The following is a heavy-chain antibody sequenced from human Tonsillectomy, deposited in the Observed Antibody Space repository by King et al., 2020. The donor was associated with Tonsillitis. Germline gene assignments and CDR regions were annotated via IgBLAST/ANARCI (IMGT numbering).Heavy chain of an antibody. CDR3: ARTTIFGVVIIDPFDI. Sequence: TLKESGPTLVKPTQTLTLTCTFSEFSLSTSGVGVGWIRQPPGKALEWLALIYCDDDKRYSPSLKNRLTITKDTFKNQVVLTMTNMDPVDTATYYCARTTIFGVVIIDPFDIWGQGTMVTVSS. CDR2: IYCDDDK. V-gene: IGHV2-5*02. CDR1: EFSLSTSGVG. J-gene: IGHJ3*02. D-gene: IGHD3-3*01.